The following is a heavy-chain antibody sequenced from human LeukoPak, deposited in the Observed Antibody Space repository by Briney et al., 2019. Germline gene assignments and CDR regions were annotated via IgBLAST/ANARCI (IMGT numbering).Heavy chain of an antibody. CDR2: IYYSGST. CDR1: GGSIGSYY. D-gene: IGHD3-10*01. V-gene: IGHV4-59*01. CDR3: ARVSNYGYFDY. Sequence: SETLSLTCTVSGGSIGSYYWSWIRQPPGKGLEWIGYIYYSGSTNYNPSLKSRVTISVDTSKNQFSLKVTSVTAADTAVYYCARVSNYGYFDYWGQGTLVTVSS. J-gene: IGHJ4*02.